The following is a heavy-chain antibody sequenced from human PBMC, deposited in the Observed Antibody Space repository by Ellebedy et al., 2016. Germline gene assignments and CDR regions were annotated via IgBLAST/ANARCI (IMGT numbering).Heavy chain of an antibody. V-gene: IGHV3-7*03. CDR3: ARDGAKREIDY. CDR2: IKEDGTLK. J-gene: IGHJ4*02. D-gene: IGHD1-26*01. CDR1: GFTFSTYW. Sequence: GESLKISXAASGFTFSTYWMNWVRQAPGKGLEWLASIKEDGTLKHYVDSVKGRFLISRDNARSSVYLQMNSLRAEDTAVYYCARDGAKREIDYWGQGTLVTVSS.